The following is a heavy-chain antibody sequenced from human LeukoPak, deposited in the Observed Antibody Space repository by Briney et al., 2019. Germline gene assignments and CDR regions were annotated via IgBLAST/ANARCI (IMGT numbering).Heavy chain of an antibody. CDR2: ISYDGSNK. J-gene: IGHJ5*02. CDR1: GFTFSSYG. CDR3: AKDRAISWFDP. Sequence: GGSLRLSCAASGFTFSSYGMHWVRQAPGKGLEWVAVISYDGSNKYYADSVKGRFTISRDNSKNTLYLQMNSLRAEDTAVYYCAKDRAISWFDPWGQGTLVTVSS. V-gene: IGHV3-30*18. D-gene: IGHD2-2*01.